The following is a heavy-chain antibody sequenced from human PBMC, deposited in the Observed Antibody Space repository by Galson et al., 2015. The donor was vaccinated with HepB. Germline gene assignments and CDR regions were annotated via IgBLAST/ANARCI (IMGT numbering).Heavy chain of an antibody. CDR3: ARDRRGIYADRTDYFDY. J-gene: IGHJ4*02. Sequence: SLRLSCAASGFTFSSYAVHWVRQAPGKGLEWVAVISSDGSNKYYADSVKGRFTISRDNSKNTLYLHMNSLRAEDTAVYYCARDRRGIYADRTDYFDYWGQGTLVTVSS. CDR2: ISSDGSNK. D-gene: IGHD2-21*01. V-gene: IGHV3-30-3*01. CDR1: GFTFSSYA.